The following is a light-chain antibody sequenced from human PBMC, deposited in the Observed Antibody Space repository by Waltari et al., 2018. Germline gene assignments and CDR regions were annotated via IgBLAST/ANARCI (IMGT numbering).Light chain of an antibody. CDR3: HQYNRWPRT. Sequence: EIVMTQSPATLSVSPGERVPLSCGASQSVSSNLAWYQQKPGQAPRLLIYGASTRATGIPARFSGSGSGTEFTLTISSLQSEDFAVYYCHQYNRWPRTFGQGTKVEIK. CDR2: GAS. J-gene: IGKJ1*01. V-gene: IGKV3D-15*01. CDR1: QSVSSN.